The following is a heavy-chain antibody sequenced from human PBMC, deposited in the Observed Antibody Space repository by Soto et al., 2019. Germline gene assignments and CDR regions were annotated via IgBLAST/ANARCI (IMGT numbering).Heavy chain of an antibody. CDR1: GGSISSSSYY. V-gene: IGHV4-39*01. J-gene: IGHJ4*02. CDR3: ARQLNYYGSGSYYDC. Sequence: SETLSLTCTVSGGSISSSSYYWGWIRQPPGKGLEWIGSIYYSGSTYYNPSLKSRVTISVDTSKNQFSLKLSSVTAADTAVYYCARQLNYYGSGSYYDCWGQGTLVTVSS. CDR2: IYYSGST. D-gene: IGHD3-10*01.